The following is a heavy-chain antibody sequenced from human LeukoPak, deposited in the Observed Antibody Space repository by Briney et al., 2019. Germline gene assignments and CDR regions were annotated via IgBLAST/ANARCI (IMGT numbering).Heavy chain of an antibody. CDR2: INSDGSST. CDR1: GFTFSSYW. J-gene: IGHJ6*04. D-gene: IGHD3-16*01. Sequence: GGSLRLSCAASGFTFSSYWMHWVRQAPGKGLVWVSRINSDGSSTSYADSVKGRFTISRDNSKGTLYLLMSSLRADDTAVYYCARGRGRNPSGYYYYMDVWGKGTTVTISS. V-gene: IGHV3-74*01. CDR3: ARGRGRNPSGYYYYMDV.